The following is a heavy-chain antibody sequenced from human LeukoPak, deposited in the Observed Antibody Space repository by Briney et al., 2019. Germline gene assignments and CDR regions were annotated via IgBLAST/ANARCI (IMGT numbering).Heavy chain of an antibody. CDR3: ARDLGDYGNAFDI. CDR1: GFTFRSLS. J-gene: IGHJ3*02. D-gene: IGHD4-17*01. Sequence: GGSLKIFRATFGFTFRSLSMKWVRQASGKGLGWVSSISSSSSYIYYADSVKGRFTISRDNAKNSLYLQMNSLRAEDTAVYYCARDLGDYGNAFDIWGQGTMVTVSS. CDR2: ISSSSSYI. V-gene: IGHV3-21*01.